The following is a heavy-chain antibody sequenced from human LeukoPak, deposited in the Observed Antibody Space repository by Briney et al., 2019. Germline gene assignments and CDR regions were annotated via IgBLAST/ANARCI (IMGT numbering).Heavy chain of an antibody. CDR1: GGSFSGYL. V-gene: IGHV4-34*01. D-gene: IGHD3-22*01. J-gene: IGHJ4*02. CDR3: AREYYYDSSGYYHRFFDY. CDR2: INYNGEKT. Sequence: NPSETLSLTCTVSGGSFSGYLWSWIRQPPGKGLEWIGEINYNGEKTNYNPSLKSRVTISVDTSKNQFSLKLSSVTAADTAVYYCAREYYYDSSGYYHRFFDYWGQGTLVTVSS.